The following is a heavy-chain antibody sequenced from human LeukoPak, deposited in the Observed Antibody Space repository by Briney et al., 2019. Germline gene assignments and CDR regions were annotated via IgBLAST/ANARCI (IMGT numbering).Heavy chain of an antibody. J-gene: IGHJ4*01. D-gene: IGHD4-11*01. Sequence: GRSLRLSCAASGFTFSSYGMHWVRQAPGKGLEWVAVISYDGSNKYYADSVKGRFTISRDNAKNTLYLQMNSLRAEDTAVYYCVRSAFLTTEFYFDYWGHGTLVTVSS. V-gene: IGHV3-30*03. CDR2: ISYDGSNK. CDR3: VRSAFLTTEFYFDY. CDR1: GFTFSSYG.